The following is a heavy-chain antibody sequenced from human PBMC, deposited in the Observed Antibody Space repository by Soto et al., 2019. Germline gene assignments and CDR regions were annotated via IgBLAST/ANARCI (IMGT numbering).Heavy chain of an antibody. CDR1: GFTFSSYE. Sequence: GGSLRLSCAASGFTFSSYEMNWVRQAPGKGLEWVSYISRGGGTIYYADSVKGRFTISRDNAKNSLYLQMNSLRAEDTAVYYCPRDDSGWDYWGQGTLATVSS. D-gene: IGHD5-12*01. CDR2: ISRGGGTI. J-gene: IGHJ4*02. CDR3: PRDDSGWDY. V-gene: IGHV3-48*03.